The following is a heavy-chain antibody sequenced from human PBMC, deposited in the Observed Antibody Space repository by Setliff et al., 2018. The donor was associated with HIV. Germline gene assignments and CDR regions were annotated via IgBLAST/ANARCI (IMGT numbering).Heavy chain of an antibody. V-gene: IGHV4-59*10. J-gene: IGHJ4*02. CDR2: IYTSGSS. CDR3: ARAPTVVTLLDY. CDR1: GGSLSDYY. Sequence: PSETLSLTCGVYGGSLSDYYWSWIRQPAGKGLEWIGHIYTSGSSTYNPSLKSRVTMSRDTSKNQFSLKLSSVTAADTAVYYCARAPTVVTLLDYWGQGTLVTVSS. D-gene: IGHD4-17*01.